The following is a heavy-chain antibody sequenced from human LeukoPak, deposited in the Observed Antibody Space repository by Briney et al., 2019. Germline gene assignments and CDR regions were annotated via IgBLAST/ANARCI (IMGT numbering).Heavy chain of an antibody. J-gene: IGHJ4*02. CDR1: GFSFSSYS. CDR3: ARAHYGSGTSHFDS. CDR2: ISSSSRYI. D-gene: IGHD3-10*01. Sequence: GGSPRLSCAASGFSFSSYSMNWVRQAPGKGLEWVSSISSSSRYIYYADSVKGRFTISRDNAKNSLYVKMDSLRAEDTDVYYCARAHYGSGTSHFDSWGQGTLVTVSP. V-gene: IGHV3-21*01.